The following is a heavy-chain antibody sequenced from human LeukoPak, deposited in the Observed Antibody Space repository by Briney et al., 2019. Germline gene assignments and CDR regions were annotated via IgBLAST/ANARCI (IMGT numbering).Heavy chain of an antibody. Sequence: GGSLRLSCAASVFTFSDYYMSWIRQAPGKGLEWVSYISTGGNTIYYADSVKGRFTISRDNAKNSLYLQMNSLRAEDTAVYYCARSESSADPFGDWGQGTLVTVSS. CDR3: ARSESSADPFGD. D-gene: IGHD3-22*01. J-gene: IGHJ4*02. CDR2: ISTGGNTI. CDR1: VFTFSDYY. V-gene: IGHV3-11*01.